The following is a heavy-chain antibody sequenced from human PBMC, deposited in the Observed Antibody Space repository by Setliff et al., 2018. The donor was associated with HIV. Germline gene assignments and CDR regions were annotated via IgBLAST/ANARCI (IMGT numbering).Heavy chain of an antibody. CDR2: INHSGST. J-gene: IGHJ6*03. CDR1: GGSFNNYY. Sequence: PSETLSLTCAVYGGSFNNYYWSWIRQPPGKGREWIGEINHSGSTSYSPSLKSRVTISVDTSKNQFSLKLNSITAADTAIYFCARVRDPNWNYDMDVWGQGTTVTVSS. V-gene: IGHV4-34*01. CDR3: ARVRDPNWNYDMDV. D-gene: IGHD1-1*01.